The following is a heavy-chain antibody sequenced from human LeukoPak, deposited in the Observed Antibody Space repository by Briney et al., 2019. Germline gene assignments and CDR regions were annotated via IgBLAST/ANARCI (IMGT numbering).Heavy chain of an antibody. CDR3: AKDEAQYFQH. CDR2: IRNDDGSNK. V-gene: IGHV3-30*02. J-gene: IGHJ1*01. Sequence: GGSLRLSCAASGFTFSNYGMHWVRQAPGKGLEWVAFIRNDDGSNKYYADSVRGRFTISRDNSKNTVHLQMNSLRVEDTAVYYCAKDEAQYFQHWGQGTLVTVSA. CDR1: GFTFSNYG.